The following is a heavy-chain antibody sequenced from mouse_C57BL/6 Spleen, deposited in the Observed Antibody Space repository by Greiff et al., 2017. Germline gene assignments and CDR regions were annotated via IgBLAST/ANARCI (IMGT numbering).Heavy chain of an antibody. V-gene: IGHV1-52*01. D-gene: IGHD2-1*01. Sequence: QVQLQQPGAELVRPGSSVKLSCKASGYTFTSYWMHWVKQRPIQGLEWIGNIDPSDSETHYNQKFKDKATLTVDKSSSTAYMQLSSLTSEDSAVXYCARGDGNPYYFDYRGQGTTLTVSS. CDR1: GYTFTSYW. CDR3: ARGDGNPYYFDY. CDR2: IDPSDSET. J-gene: IGHJ2*01.